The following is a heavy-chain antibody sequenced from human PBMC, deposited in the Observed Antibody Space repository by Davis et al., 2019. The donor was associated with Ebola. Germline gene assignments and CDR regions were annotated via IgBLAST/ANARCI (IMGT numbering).Heavy chain of an antibody. CDR2: ISYDGSNK. D-gene: IGHD5-24*01. CDR1: GFTFSSYA. J-gene: IGHJ4*02. V-gene: IGHV3-30-3*01. CDR3: ARSRRDGYNLGY. Sequence: GESLKISCAASGFTFSSYAMHWVRQAPGKGLEWVAVISYDGSNKYYADSVKGRFTISRDNSKNTLYLQMNSLRAEDTAVYYCARSRRDGYNLGYWGQGTLVTVSS.